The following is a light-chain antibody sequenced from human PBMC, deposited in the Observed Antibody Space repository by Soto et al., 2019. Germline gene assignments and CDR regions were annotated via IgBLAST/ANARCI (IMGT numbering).Light chain of an antibody. J-gene: IGKJ1*01. CDR2: GAS. Sequence: EIVLTQSPGTLSVSPGERATLSCRASQSISSNYLAWYQQKPGQAPSLLIYGASSRATGIPDRFSGSGSGTAFTLTISRLEPEDSEIYYCQQYGSWTFGQGTKVEIK. V-gene: IGKV3-20*01. CDR3: QQYGSWT. CDR1: QSISSNY.